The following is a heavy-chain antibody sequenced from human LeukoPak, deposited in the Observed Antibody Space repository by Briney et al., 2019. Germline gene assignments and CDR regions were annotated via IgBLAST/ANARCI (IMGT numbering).Heavy chain of an antibody. Sequence: SVKVSCKASGDTFTSYGISWVRQAPGQGLEWMGGIIPIFGTANYAQKFQGRVTITADESTSTAYMELSSLRSEDTAVYYCASSADYVWGSYHYWGQGTLVTVSS. J-gene: IGHJ4*02. CDR1: GDTFTSYG. CDR2: IIPIFGTA. D-gene: IGHD3-16*02. CDR3: ASSADYVWGSYHY. V-gene: IGHV1-69*13.